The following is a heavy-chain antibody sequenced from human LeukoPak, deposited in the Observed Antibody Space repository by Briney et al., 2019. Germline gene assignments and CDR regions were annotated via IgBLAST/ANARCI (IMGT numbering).Heavy chain of an antibody. CDR1: GCTVSSNY. D-gene: IGHD2-15*01. J-gene: IGHJ6*03. CDR3: ARDREMVPVAGYMDV. Sequence: GGSLRLYCAASGCTVSSNYMSWVRQAPGKGLEWVSVIYSGGSTYYADSVKGRFTISRDNSKNTLYLQMNSLRAEDTAVYYCARDREMVPVAGYMDVWGKGTTVTISS. V-gene: IGHV3-53*01. CDR2: IYSGGST.